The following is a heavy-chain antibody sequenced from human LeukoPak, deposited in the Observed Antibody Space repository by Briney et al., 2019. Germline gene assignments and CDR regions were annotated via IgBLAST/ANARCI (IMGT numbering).Heavy chain of an antibody. D-gene: IGHD2-15*01. Sequence: PSETLFLTCAVYGGSFSGYYWSWIRQPPGKGLEWIGEINHSGSTNYNPSLKSRVTISVDTSKNQFSLKLSSVTAADTAVYYCARGGYCSGGSCYYTPRFDYWGQGTLVTVSS. V-gene: IGHV4-34*01. CDR1: GGSFSGYY. J-gene: IGHJ4*02. CDR2: INHSGST. CDR3: ARGGYCSGGSCYYTPRFDY.